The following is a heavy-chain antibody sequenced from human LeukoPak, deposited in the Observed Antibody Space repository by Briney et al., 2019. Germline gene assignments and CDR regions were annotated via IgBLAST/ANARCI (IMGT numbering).Heavy chain of an antibody. CDR1: GGSFSSNSAG. V-gene: IGHV6-1*01. CDR2: TYYRSKCYN. Sequence: SQTLSLTCAVSGGSFSSNSAGWNWNRQWPGRGLEWLGRTYYRSKCYNDYAVSVKSPITINPDTSKNQFSLQLNSVTPEDTAVYYCARRFEAVASDVWGQGTTVTVSS. D-gene: IGHD6-19*01. J-gene: IGHJ6*02. CDR3: ARRFEAVASDV.